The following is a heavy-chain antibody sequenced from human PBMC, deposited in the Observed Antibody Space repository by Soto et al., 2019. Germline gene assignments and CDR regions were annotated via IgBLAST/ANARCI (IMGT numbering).Heavy chain of an antibody. D-gene: IGHD4-17*01. CDR3: AKVWRTRLPDYGDYY. CDR2: IGGSGGST. CDR1: GFTFSSYA. Sequence: GGSLRLSCAASGFTFSSYAMSWVRQAPGKGLEWVSGIGGSGGSTYYADSVKGRFTISRDNSKNTLFLQMHSLRTEDTAVYYCAKVWRTRLPDYGDYYWGQGTLVTVSS. V-gene: IGHV3-23*01. J-gene: IGHJ4*02.